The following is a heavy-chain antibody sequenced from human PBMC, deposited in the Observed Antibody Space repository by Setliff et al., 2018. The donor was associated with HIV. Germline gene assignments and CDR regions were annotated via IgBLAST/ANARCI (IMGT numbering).Heavy chain of an antibody. V-gene: IGHV4-59*01. Sequence: SETLSLTCTVSGGSISSYYWSWIRQPPGKGLEWIGYIHYGGGTYYNPSLESRVSISRDTSKNQFSLNLRDVTAGDTALYYCARAVIRREDRGMWTKLWSAPNHMDVWGKGITVTVSS. CDR2: IHYGGGT. CDR1: GGSISSYY. D-gene: IGHD3-10*01. CDR3: ARAVIRREDRGMWTKLWSAPNHMDV. J-gene: IGHJ6*03.